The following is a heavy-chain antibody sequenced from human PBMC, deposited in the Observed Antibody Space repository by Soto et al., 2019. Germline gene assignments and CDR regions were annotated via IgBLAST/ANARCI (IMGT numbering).Heavy chain of an antibody. D-gene: IGHD3-9*01. CDR2: IYYSGYT. J-gene: IGHJ6*02. CDR3: AATPYYDILTRRKTPPNHRYYYYGMDV. Sequence: SETLSLTCTVSGGSISSSSYYWGWIRQPPGKGLEWIGSIYYSGYTYYNPSLKSRVTISVDTSKNQFSLKLSSVTAADTAVYYCAATPYYDILTRRKTPPNHRYYYYGMDVWGQGTTVTVSS. CDR1: GGSISSSSYY. V-gene: IGHV4-39*01.